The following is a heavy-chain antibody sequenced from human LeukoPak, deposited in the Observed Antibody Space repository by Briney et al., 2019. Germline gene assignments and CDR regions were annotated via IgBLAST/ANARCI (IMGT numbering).Heavy chain of an antibody. V-gene: IGHV3-48*03. CDR3: ARSDYYDSSGTPGG. Sequence: GGSLRLSCAASGFTFSSYEMNWVRQAPGKGLEWVSHISSGSTIYYADSVKGRFTISRDNAKNSLYLQMNSLRAEDTAVYYCARSDYYDSSGTPGGWGQGTLVTVSS. J-gene: IGHJ4*02. CDR2: ISSGSTI. CDR1: GFTFSSYE. D-gene: IGHD3-22*01.